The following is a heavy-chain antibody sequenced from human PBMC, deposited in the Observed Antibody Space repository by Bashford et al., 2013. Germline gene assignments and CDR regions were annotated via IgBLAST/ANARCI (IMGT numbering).Heavy chain of an antibody. CDR2: ISAYQGKT. J-gene: IGHJ6*02. Sequence: WVRQAPGQGPEWMGWISAYQGKTIYAQKLQGRVTMTTDTFSGTVYMELRSLRSDDTAVYYCARDSPRAFYFYVMDVWGQGTTVTVSS. V-gene: IGHV1-18*01. CDR3: ARDSPRAFYFYVMDV.